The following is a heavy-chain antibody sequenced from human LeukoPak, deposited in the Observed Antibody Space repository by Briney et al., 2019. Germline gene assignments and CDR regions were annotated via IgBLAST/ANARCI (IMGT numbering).Heavy chain of an antibody. V-gene: IGHV3-53*01. J-gene: IGHJ4*02. Sequence: PGGSLRLSCAASGFTVITNDMTWVRLAPGEGLEWVSVLYSDGNTKYADSVQGRFTISRDNSKNTLYLEMNSLSPDDTAVHYCARGVEPLAANTLAYWGQGTLVTVSS. D-gene: IGHD1-14*01. CDR2: LYSDGNT. CDR1: GFTVITND. CDR3: ARGVEPLAANTLAY.